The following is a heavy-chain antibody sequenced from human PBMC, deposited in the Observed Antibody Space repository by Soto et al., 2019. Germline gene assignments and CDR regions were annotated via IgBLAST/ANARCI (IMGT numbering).Heavy chain of an antibody. V-gene: IGHV4-34*01. CDR3: ARGRVLRLYYDILTGSGFAFDI. J-gene: IGHJ3*02. CDR2: INHSGST. Sequence: SETPSFPCAVYCGSFSGFYWSWIRQPPGKGLEWIGEINHSGSTNYNPSLKSRVTISVDTSKNQFSLKLSSVTAADTAVYYCARGRVLRLYYDILTGSGFAFDIWGQGTMVTVSS. CDR1: CGSFSGFY. D-gene: IGHD3-9*01.